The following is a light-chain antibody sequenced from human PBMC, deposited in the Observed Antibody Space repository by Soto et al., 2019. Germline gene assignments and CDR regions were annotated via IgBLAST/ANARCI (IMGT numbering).Light chain of an antibody. V-gene: IGKV1-12*01. CDR1: QAISDW. CDR3: QQGHTFPLT. Sequence: DIQMTQSPSSVSASVGDRVTITCRASQAISDWLAWHQQKPGEAPKLLIYAATTLHSGVPTRFSGSGSGTDITLTISSLQPEDFATYYCQQGHTFPLTFGGGTKVEIK. CDR2: AAT. J-gene: IGKJ4*01.